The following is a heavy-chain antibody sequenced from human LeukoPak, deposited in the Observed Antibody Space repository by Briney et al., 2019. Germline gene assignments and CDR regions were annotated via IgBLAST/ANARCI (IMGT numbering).Heavy chain of an antibody. V-gene: IGHV3-11*04. D-gene: IGHD6-13*01. CDR2: ISGSGGTI. CDR1: GFTFSDYY. CDR3: ARTYSSSSGRAFDI. J-gene: IGHJ3*02. Sequence: PGGSLRLSCAASGFTFSDYYMTWIRQAPGKGLEWVSYISGSGGTIYYADSVKGRFTISRDNAKNPLYLQMNSLRAEDTAVYYCARTYSSSSGRAFDIWGQGTMVTVSS.